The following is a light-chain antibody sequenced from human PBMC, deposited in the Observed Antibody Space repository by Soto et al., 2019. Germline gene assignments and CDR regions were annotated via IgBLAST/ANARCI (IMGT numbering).Light chain of an antibody. J-gene: IGKJ3*01. Sequence: EIVLTQSPGTLSLSPGERATLSCRASQSVSGSSLAWYQQKPGQAPRLLIYGASSRATGIPDRFSGSGSGTDFTLTINRLEPEDFAVYYCQQYDSSPSSFTFGPETKVDIK. CDR3: QQYDSSPSSFT. V-gene: IGKV3-20*01. CDR1: QSVSGSS. CDR2: GAS.